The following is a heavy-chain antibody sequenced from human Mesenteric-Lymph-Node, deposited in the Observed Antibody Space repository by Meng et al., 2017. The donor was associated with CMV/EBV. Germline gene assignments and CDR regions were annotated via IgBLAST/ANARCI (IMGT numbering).Heavy chain of an antibody. CDR3: AKDQRGCMDV. CDR2: TSFVGGVG. Sequence: GESLKISCAASGFIFNNYAMHWVRQSPGEGLNWVAVTSFVGGVGYYADSVKGRFAISRDNSKNTLYLQMNSLRAEDTAVYYCAKDQRGCMDVWGQGTTVTVSS. V-gene: IGHV3-30*07. CDR1: GFIFNNYA. J-gene: IGHJ6*02. D-gene: IGHD1-1*01.